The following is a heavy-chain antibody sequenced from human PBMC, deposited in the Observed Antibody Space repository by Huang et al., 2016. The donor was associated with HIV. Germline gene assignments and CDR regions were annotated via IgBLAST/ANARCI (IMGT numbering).Heavy chain of an antibody. CDR3: AKDGADEEWDIDY. CDR1: GFSFSTYG. CDR2: ISYDGINK. D-gene: IGHD1-26*01. V-gene: IGHV3-30*18. Sequence: VQLVESGGGVVQPGRSLRLACAASGFSFSTYGLHWVRQAPGKGREWVALISYDGINKYYAHSVKGRFTIARDTSENKVYLQMNSLRHEDTAVYYCAKDGADEEWDIDYWGQGTLVTVSS. J-gene: IGHJ4*02.